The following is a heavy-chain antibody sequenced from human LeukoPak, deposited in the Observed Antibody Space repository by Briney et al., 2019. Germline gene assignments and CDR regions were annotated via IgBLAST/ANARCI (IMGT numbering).Heavy chain of an antibody. CDR1: GGSISSGGYY. CDR2: IYYSGST. CDR3: AREADDYGDYDGSRYFDY. Sequence: SQTLSLTCTVSGGSISSGGYYWSWIRQPPGKGLEWNGHIYYSGSTYYNPSLKSRVTTSVDTSKNQFALKLSSVTAADTPVYYCAREADDYGDYDGSRYFDYWGQGTLVTVSS. D-gene: IGHD4-17*01. J-gene: IGHJ4*02. V-gene: IGHV4-31*03.